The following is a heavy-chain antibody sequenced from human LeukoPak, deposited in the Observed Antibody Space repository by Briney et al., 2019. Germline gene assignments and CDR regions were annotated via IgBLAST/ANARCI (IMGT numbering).Heavy chain of an antibody. CDR1: GFTFSSYA. CDR2: ISYDGSNK. CDR3: ARDRRTWIQLWEFDY. J-gene: IGHJ4*02. Sequence: GGPLRLSCAASGFTFSSYAMHWVRQAPGKGLEWVAVISYDGSNKYYADSVKGRFTISRDNSKNTLYLQMNSLRAEDTAVYYCARDRRTWIQLWEFDYWGQGTLVTVSS. D-gene: IGHD5-18*01. V-gene: IGHV3-30*04.